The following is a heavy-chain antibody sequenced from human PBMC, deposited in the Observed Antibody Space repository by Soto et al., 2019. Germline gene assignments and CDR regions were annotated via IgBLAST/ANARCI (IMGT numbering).Heavy chain of an antibody. CDR2: MNPNSGNT. CDR1: GYTFTSYD. D-gene: IGHD3-3*01. V-gene: IGHV1-8*01. Sequence: GSVKVSCKASGYTFTSYDINWVRQATGQGLEWMGWMNPNSGNTGYAQKLQGRVTMTRNTSISAAYMELSSLRSEDTAVYYCARGHRTDTIFGVVIKHYYYGTDVWGQGTTVTVSS. J-gene: IGHJ6*02. CDR3: ARGHRTDTIFGVVIKHYYYGTDV.